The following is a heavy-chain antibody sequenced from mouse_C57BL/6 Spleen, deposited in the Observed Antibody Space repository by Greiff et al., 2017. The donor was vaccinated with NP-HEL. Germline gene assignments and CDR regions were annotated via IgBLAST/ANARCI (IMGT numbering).Heavy chain of an antibody. Sequence: VQLKESGAELVRPGASVKLSCTASGFNIKDDYMHWVKQRPEQGLEWIGWIDPENGDTEYASKFQGKATITADTSSNTAYLQLSSLTSEDTAVYYCTTLGFAYWGQGTLVTVSA. J-gene: IGHJ3*01. CDR2: IDPENGDT. CDR1: GFNIKDDY. V-gene: IGHV14-4*01. CDR3: TTLGFAY.